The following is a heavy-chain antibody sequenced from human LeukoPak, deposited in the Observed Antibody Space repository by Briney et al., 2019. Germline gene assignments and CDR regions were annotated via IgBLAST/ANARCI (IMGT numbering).Heavy chain of an antibody. CDR2: INAGNGNT. D-gene: IGHD6-6*01. V-gene: IGHV1-3*01. CDR1: GYTFTSYA. Sequence: ASVKVSCKASGYTFTSYAMHWVRQAPGQRLEWMGWINAGNGNTKYSQKFQGRVTITRDTSASTAYMELSSLRSEDTAVYYCASLRPRSIAARPFRPPSGWGQGTLVTVSS. J-gene: IGHJ4*02. CDR3: ASLRPRSIAARPFRPPSG.